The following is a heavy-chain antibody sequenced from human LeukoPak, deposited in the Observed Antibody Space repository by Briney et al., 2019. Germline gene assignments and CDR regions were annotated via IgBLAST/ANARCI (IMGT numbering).Heavy chain of an antibody. J-gene: IGHJ5*02. D-gene: IGHD2-15*01. CDR2: IQYDGSIQ. Sequence: GGSLRLSCAASGFMFNTYAMHWVRQAPGKGLDWVAFIQYDGSIQYYADPVKGRFTISRDNSKDSLYLEVSSLRPEDTAVYYCARLGYCDSGNCFSARPFDRWGQGTPVTVSS. CDR1: GFMFNTYA. CDR3: ARLGYCDSGNCFSARPFDR. V-gene: IGHV3-30*02.